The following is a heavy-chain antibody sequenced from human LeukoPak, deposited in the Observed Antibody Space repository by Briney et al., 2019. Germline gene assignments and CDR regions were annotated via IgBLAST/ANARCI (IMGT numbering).Heavy chain of an antibody. CDR2: ISGSGGDT. Sequence: QAGGSLRLSCAASGFTFSNYAMHWVRQAPGKGLEWVSAISGSGGDTFYADSVKGRFTISRDNFKNTLDLQMNSLGAEDTAAYYCTKSRARREGSTGSIDYWGQGTLVTVSS. J-gene: IGHJ4*02. CDR3: TKSRARREGSTGSIDY. D-gene: IGHD3-22*01. CDR1: GFTFSNYA. V-gene: IGHV3-23*01.